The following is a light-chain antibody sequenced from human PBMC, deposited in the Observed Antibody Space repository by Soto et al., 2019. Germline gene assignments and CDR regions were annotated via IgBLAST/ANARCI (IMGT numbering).Light chain of an antibody. CDR2: GAS. J-gene: IGKJ4*01. CDR3: QQYHQWPVA. Sequence: EMTQSPTTLSVSPGERATLSCRASHGVGNNLAWYQQIPGQAPRLLIYGASTRATGVPARFSGSGSATQFTLTISSLQSEDFGFYYCQQYHQWPVAFGGGTKVEIK. CDR1: HGVGNN. V-gene: IGKV3-15*01.